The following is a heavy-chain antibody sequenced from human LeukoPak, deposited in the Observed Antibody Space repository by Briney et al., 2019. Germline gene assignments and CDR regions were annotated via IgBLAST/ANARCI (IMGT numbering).Heavy chain of an antibody. J-gene: IGHJ4*02. Sequence: SEALSLTCTVSGGSITSYYWSWIRQPPGKGLEWIGYMYYSGNSYYNPSLKSRVTISVDTSKNQFSLKLSSMTAADTAVYYCASYSNSWYYFDYWGQGTLVTVSS. CDR3: ASYSNSWYYFDY. CDR1: GGSITSYY. D-gene: IGHD6-13*01. CDR2: MYYSGNS. V-gene: IGHV4-59*01.